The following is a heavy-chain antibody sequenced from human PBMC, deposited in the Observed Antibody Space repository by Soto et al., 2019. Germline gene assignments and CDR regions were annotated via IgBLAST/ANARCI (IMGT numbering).Heavy chain of an antibody. J-gene: IGHJ6*03. Sequence: QITLKESGPTLVKPTQTLTLTCTFSGFSLSTSGVGVGWIRQPPGKALEWLALIYWDDDKRYSPSLKSRLTITKDTYKNQVVLTMTNMDPVDTATYYCAHSKDGYDSAYYYYMDVWGKGTTVTVSS. CDR1: GFSLSTSGVG. CDR2: IYWDDDK. CDR3: AHSKDGYDSAYYYYMDV. V-gene: IGHV2-5*02. D-gene: IGHD5-12*01.